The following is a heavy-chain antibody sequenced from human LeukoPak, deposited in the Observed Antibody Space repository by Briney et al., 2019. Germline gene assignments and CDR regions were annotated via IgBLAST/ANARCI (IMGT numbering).Heavy chain of an antibody. CDR3: ARDPPGTGFGY. J-gene: IGHJ4*02. V-gene: IGHV3-48*03. D-gene: IGHD3-10*01. CDR1: GFTFSSYE. Sequence: GGSLRLSCAASGFTFSSYEMNWVRQAPGKGLEWVSYISSSGSTIYYADSVKGRFTISRDNAKNSLYLQMNSLRAEDTAVYYCARDPPGTGFGYWGQGTLVTVSS. CDR2: ISSSGSTI.